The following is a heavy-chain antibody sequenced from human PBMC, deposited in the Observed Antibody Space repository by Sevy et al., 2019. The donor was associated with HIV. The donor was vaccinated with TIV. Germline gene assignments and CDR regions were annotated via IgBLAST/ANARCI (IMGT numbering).Heavy chain of an antibody. D-gene: IGHD2-21*02. Sequence: GGSLRLSCAASGFTFNSYSMYWVRQPAGKGLEWIAAIGIYGDTYYMGCVKGRFTISREDANNSSLIQLASLTVGDTATYYCVRVTVVSLGGAWFDPWGQGTLVTVSS. J-gene: IGHJ5*02. CDR3: VRVTVVSLGGAWFDP. CDR2: IGIYGDT. V-gene: IGHV3-13*04. CDR1: GFTFNSYS.